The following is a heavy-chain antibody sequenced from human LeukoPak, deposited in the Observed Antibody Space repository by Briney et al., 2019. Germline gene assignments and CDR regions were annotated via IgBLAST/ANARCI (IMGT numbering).Heavy chain of an antibody. CDR3: AKARYCSSTSCHDY. CDR1: GFTFSSYG. D-gene: IGHD2-2*01. J-gene: IGHJ4*02. Sequence: GRSLRLSCAASGFTFSSYGMHWVRQAPGKGLEWVAVISYDGSNKYYADSVKGRFTISRDNSKNTLYLQMNSLRAEDTAVYYCAKARYCSSTSCHDYWGQGTLVTVSS. V-gene: IGHV3-30*18. CDR2: ISYDGSNK.